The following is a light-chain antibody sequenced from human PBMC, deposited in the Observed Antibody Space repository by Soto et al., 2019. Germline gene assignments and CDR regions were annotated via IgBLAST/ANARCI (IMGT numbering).Light chain of an antibody. CDR3: VSYTSSTAYV. CDR1: SSNVGASNF. CDR2: DVT. V-gene: IGLV2-14*03. J-gene: IGLJ1*01. Sequence: QSVLTQPPSVSDSPGQSITISCTGTSSNVGASNFVSWYQQHPGKPPKLIIYDVTNRPSGVSDRFSGSKSGSTASLTISRHPADDEADYYCVSYTSSTAYVFGTGTKVTVL.